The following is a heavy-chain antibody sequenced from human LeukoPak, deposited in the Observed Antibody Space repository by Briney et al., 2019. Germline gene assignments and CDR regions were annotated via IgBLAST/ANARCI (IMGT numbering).Heavy chain of an antibody. CDR3: TYTSSSGVVY. D-gene: IGHD6-6*01. Sequence: GGSLRLSCAASGFTFSVSAMYWVRQASGKGLEWVGRIRNKANNYATAYAASLKGRFTISRDDSKNTAYLQMNSLETEDTAMYYCTYTSSSGVVYWGQGTLVTVSS. J-gene: IGHJ4*02. V-gene: IGHV3-73*01. CDR1: GFTFSVSA. CDR2: IRNKANNYAT.